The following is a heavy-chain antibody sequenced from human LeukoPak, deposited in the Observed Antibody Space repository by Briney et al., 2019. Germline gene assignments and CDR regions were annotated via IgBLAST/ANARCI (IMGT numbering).Heavy chain of an antibody. Sequence: SETLSLTCAVYGGSFSGYYWNWLRQPPGKGLEWIGEISHSGSINYNPSLKSGVTISVDRSKNQFSLNLTSVTAADTAVYYCASRNYYDSSGYYYFDYWGQGTLVTVSS. CDR1: GGSFSGYY. D-gene: IGHD3-22*01. V-gene: IGHV4-34*01. J-gene: IGHJ4*02. CDR3: ASRNYYDSSGYYYFDY. CDR2: ISHSGSI.